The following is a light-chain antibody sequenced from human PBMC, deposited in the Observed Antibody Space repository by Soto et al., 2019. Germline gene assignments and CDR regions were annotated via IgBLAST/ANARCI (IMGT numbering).Light chain of an antibody. CDR2: NAF. CDR3: LQHDTYPLT. CDR1: QGIRNH. J-gene: IGKJ1*01. Sequence: DIPMTQSPSSLSASVGDRVTITCRASQGIRNHLLGWYQQKPGKAPNCLIYNAFSLQRGVPSRFSGSGSGTEFTLTISSLEPEDFATYYCLQHDTYPLTFGQGTKVEIK. V-gene: IGKV1-17*01.